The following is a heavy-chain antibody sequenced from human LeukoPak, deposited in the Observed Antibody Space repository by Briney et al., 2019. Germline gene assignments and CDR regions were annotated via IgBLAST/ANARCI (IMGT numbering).Heavy chain of an antibody. J-gene: IGHJ3*01. CDR3: ARVRLDRSERNLDAFVN. D-gene: IGHD1-14*01. CDR1: GFTVSSAY. Sequence: GGSLRLSCAASGFTVSSAYMTWVRQASGKGLEWVSVIYIGGSTYYADSVKGRFTISRDNSRNTLYLQMNSLRTEDTAVYFCARVRLDRSERNLDAFVNWGQGTMVTVSP. V-gene: IGHV3-53*01. CDR2: IYIGGST.